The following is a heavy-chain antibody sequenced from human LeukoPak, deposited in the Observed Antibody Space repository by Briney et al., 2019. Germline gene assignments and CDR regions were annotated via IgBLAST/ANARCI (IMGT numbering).Heavy chain of an antibody. CDR2: IYSGGST. D-gene: IGHD3-3*01. V-gene: IGHV3-53*01. CDR1: GFTVSSNY. Sequence: GGSLRLSCAASGFTVSSNYMSWVRQAPGKGLEWVSVIYSGGSTYYADSVKGRLTISRDNSKNTLYLQMNSLRAEDTAVYYCARGFWSGYQVDYWGQGTLVTVSS. J-gene: IGHJ4*02. CDR3: ARGFWSGYQVDY.